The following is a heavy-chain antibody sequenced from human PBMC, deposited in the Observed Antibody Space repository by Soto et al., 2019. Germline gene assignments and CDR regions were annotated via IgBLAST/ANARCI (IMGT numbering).Heavy chain of an antibody. CDR2: IIPIFGTA. CDR1: GGTFSSYA. Sequence: QVQLVQSGAEVKKPGSSVKVSCKASGGTFSSYAISWVRQAPGQGLEWMGGIIPIFGTANYAQKFQGRVTITADQSTSTAYLELSSLRSEDTAVYYCXXDEDIVVVRGAYYYGMDVWGQGTTVTVSS. CDR3: XXDEDIVVVRGAYYYGMDV. D-gene: IGHD2-2*01. J-gene: IGHJ6*02. V-gene: IGHV1-69*01.